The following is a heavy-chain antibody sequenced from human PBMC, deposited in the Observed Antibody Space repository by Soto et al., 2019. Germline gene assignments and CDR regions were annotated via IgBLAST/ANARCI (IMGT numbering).Heavy chain of an antibody. V-gene: IGHV1-69*01. CDR2: IIPIFGTA. D-gene: IGHD3-22*01. CDR1: GGTFSSYA. Sequence: QVQLVQSGAEVKKPGSSVKVSCKASGGTFSSYAISWVRQAPGQGLEWMGGIIPIFGTANYAQKIQGRVTITADEATSTAYRELGSLRSEDKAGYYCARDLKQYYYDSSGYYYYWGQQTLVTDST. J-gene: IGHJ4*02. CDR3: ARDLKQYYYDSSGYYYY.